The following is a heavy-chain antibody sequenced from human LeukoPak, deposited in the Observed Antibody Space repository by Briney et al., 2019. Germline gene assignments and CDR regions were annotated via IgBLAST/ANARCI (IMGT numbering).Heavy chain of an antibody. CDR2: IRSKANSYAT. Sequence: GGSLRLSCAASGFTFSGSAMHWVRQASGKGLDWLGRIRSKANSYATAYAASVKGRFTISRDDSKNTAYLQMNSLKTEDTAVYYCTRPAYYYDTSGYHLPGYWGQGTLVTVSS. CDR3: TRPAYYYDTSGYHLPGY. D-gene: IGHD3-22*01. CDR1: GFTFSGSA. V-gene: IGHV3-73*01. J-gene: IGHJ4*02.